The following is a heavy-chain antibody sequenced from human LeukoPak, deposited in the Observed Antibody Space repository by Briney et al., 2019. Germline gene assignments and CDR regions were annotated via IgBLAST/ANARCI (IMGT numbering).Heavy chain of an antibody. J-gene: IGHJ4*02. CDR3: ARQAGSGISAPGSPYFDY. D-gene: IGHD6-13*01. CDR1: GGSISSSNYC. V-gene: IGHV4-39*01. Sequence: TSETLSLTCTVSGGSISSSNYCWGWIRQPPGRGLEWIGNIYYTGRTYYNPSLKSRGTISADTSKNQFSLNLSSVTAADTAVYYCARQAGSGISAPGSPYFDYWGQGTLVTVSS. CDR2: IYYTGRT.